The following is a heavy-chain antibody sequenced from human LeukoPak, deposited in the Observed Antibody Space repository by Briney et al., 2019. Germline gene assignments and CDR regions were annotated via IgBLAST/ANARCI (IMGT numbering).Heavy chain of an antibody. V-gene: IGHV4-59*01. CDR1: GGSIRIYY. D-gene: IGHD3-10*01. Sequence: WETLSLPCTVSGGSIRIYYWSWLRQPRGKGLEWNRYIYYSGSTNYDPSLKSRVTISVDTSKNQVSLELSSVTAADTAVYCCASDCGDLWGQGTLVTVSS. CDR3: ASDCGDL. J-gene: IGHJ4*02. CDR2: IYYSGST.